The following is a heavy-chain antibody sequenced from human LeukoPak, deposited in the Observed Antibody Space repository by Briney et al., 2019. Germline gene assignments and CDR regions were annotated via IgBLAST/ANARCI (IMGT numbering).Heavy chain of an antibody. V-gene: IGHV4-4*02. CDR2: RYHSGGT. CDR3: GAYRTLDDAFDI. Sequence: TSETLSLTCAVSGGSINSPKSWSWVRQPPGKGLEWIGDRYHSGGTNYNPSLKSRVTISVDTSKNQFSLELNSVTAADTAAYYCGAYRTLDDAFDIWGQGTLVTVSS. J-gene: IGHJ3*02. D-gene: IGHD3-16*01. CDR1: GGSINSPKS.